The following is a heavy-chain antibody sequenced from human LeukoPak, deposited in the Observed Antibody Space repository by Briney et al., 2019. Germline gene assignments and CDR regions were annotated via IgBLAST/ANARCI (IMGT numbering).Heavy chain of an antibody. CDR1: GGSISSHY. Sequence: SETLSLTCTVSGGSISSHYWSWIRQPPGKGLKWIGYIYYSGSTNYNPSLKSRVTISVDTSKNQFSLKLSSVTAADTAVYYCARSSRFLEWLDYWGQGTLVNVSS. V-gene: IGHV4-59*11. J-gene: IGHJ4*02. D-gene: IGHD3-3*01. CDR2: IYYSGST. CDR3: ARSSRFLEWLDY.